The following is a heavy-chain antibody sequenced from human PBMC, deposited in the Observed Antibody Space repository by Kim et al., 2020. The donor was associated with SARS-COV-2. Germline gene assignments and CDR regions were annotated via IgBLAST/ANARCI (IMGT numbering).Heavy chain of an antibody. J-gene: IGHJ1*01. CDR2: MKEDGSEI. Sequence: GGSLRLSCAASGFTFSASSMTWVRQAPGKGLEFVAKMKEDGSEIFYADSVKGRFTISRDNTKNSLYLQMNSLRAEDTAVYYCARGGRSCFDWGGQVTLAT. D-gene: IGHD3-9*01. CDR3: ARGGRSCFDW. V-gene: IGHV3-7*01. CDR1: GFTFSASS.